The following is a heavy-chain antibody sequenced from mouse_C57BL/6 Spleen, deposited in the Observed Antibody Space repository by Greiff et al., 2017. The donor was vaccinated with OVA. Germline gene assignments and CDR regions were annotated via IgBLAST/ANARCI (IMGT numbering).Heavy chain of an antibody. CDR3: ARLGITTEYFDV. Sequence: VQLQESGTELVKPGASVKLSCKASGYTFTSYWMHWVKQRPGQGLEWIGNINPSNGGTNYNEKFKSKATLTVDKSSSTAYMQLSSLTSEDSAVYYCARLGITTEYFDVWGTGTTVTVSS. CDR2: INPSNGGT. J-gene: IGHJ1*03. D-gene: IGHD1-1*01. CDR1: GYTFTSYW. V-gene: IGHV1-53*01.